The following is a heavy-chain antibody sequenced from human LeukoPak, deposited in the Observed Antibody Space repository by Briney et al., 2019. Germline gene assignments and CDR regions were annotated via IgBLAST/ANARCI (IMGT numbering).Heavy chain of an antibody. J-gene: IGHJ6*04. CDR1: GSTFSSYA. Sequence: GRSLRPSCAASGSTFSSYAMHWVRQAPGKGLEWVAVISYDGSNKYYADSVKGRFTISRDNSKNTLYLQMNSLRAEDTAVYYCAREPDYGDYYYGMDVWGKGTTVTVSS. CDR3: AREPDYGDYYYGMDV. CDR2: ISYDGSNK. D-gene: IGHD4-17*01. V-gene: IGHV3-30*04.